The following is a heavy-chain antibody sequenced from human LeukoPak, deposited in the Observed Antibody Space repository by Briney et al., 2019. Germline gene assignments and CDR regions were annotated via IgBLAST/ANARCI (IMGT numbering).Heavy chain of an antibody. V-gene: IGHV1-46*01. CDR3: ARDGGSSSWYQYYYYYYYMDV. D-gene: IGHD6-13*01. Sequence: ASVKVSCKASGYTFTSYYMHWVRQAPGQGLEWMGIINPSGGSTSYAQKFQGRVTMIRDMSTSTVYMELSSLRSEDTAVYYCARDGGSSSWYQYYYYYYYMDVWGKGTTVTVSS. CDR1: GYTFTSYY. CDR2: INPSGGST. J-gene: IGHJ6*03.